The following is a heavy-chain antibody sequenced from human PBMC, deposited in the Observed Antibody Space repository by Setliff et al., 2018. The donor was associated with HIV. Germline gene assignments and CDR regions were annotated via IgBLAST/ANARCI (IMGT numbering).Heavy chain of an antibody. CDR2: IYHSGST. J-gene: IGHJ6*03. V-gene: IGHV4-4*02. CDR1: GGSISTSNW. CDR3: AREIGRDIVVVPVPVIDYYYYMDV. Sequence: SSETLSLTCAVSGGSISTSNWWSWVRQPPGKGLEWIGEIYHSGSTNYNPSLKSRVTISVDKSKNQFSLNLSSVTAADTAVYYCAREIGRDIVVVPVPVIDYYYYMDVWGKGTTVTVSS. D-gene: IGHD2-2*01.